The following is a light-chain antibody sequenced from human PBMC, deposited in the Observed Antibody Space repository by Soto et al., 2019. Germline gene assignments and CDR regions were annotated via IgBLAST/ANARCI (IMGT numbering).Light chain of an antibody. V-gene: IGKV3-11*01. Sequence: EIVLIQSPATLSLSPGDRATLSCRASKSVSSSLAWYQQHPGQAPRLLIFDASNRATGIPVRFSGSVSGTDFTLTISSLEPEDCTVYYCQQHSDWPLTFGGGTRVEIK. CDR1: KSVSSS. J-gene: IGKJ4*01. CDR3: QQHSDWPLT. CDR2: DAS.